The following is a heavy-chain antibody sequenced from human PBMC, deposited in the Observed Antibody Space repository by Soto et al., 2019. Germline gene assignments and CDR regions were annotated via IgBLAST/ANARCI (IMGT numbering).Heavy chain of an antibody. CDR1: GFSLRTRGVA. D-gene: IGHD5-12*01. V-gene: IGHV2-5*02. Sequence: SGPTLVNPTQTLTLTCTFSGFSLRTRGVAVGWFRQPPGTALEWLALIYWDEDKWYSPSLKSRLTIADDTSKNQVVLTMTNVEPVDTATYYCAHRLRGYAYYFDYWGQGILVTVSS. CDR2: IYWDEDK. J-gene: IGHJ4*02. CDR3: AHRLRGYAYYFDY.